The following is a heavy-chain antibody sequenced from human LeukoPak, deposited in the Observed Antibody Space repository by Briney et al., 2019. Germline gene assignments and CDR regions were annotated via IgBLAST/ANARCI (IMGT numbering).Heavy chain of an antibody. CDR2: INPNSGGT. CDR3: AREWHHRGYFDY. J-gene: IGHJ4*02. V-gene: IGHV1-2*02. D-gene: IGHD1-14*01. CDR1: GYTFTGYY. Sequence: GASVKVSCKASGYTFTGYYMHWVRQAPGQGLEWMGWINPNSGGTNHAQKFQGRVTMTRDTSISTAYMELSRLRSDDTAVYYCAREWHHRGYFDYWGQGTLVTVSS.